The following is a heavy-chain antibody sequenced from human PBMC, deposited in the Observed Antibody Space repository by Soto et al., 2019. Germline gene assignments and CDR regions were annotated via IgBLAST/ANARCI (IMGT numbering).Heavy chain of an antibody. Sequence: ASVKVSCKASGYTFTSFDINWVRQATGQGLEWMGWMNPNRGDTGYAQKFQGRVTMTRNTSISTAYMELSSLRSEDTAVYYCARVDDYGVNGFWGQGTLVTVSS. V-gene: IGHV1-8*01. CDR1: GYTFTSFD. D-gene: IGHD4-17*01. CDR3: ARVDDYGVNGF. CDR2: MNPNRGDT. J-gene: IGHJ4*02.